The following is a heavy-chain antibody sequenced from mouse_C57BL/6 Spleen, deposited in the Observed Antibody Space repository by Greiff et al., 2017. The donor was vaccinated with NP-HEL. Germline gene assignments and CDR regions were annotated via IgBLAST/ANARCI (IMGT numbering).Heavy chain of an antibody. V-gene: IGHV1-82*01. Sequence: QVQLKQSGPELVKPGASVKISCKASGYAFSSSWMNWVKQRPGKGLEWIGRIYPGDGDTNYNGKFKGKATLTADKSSSTAYMQLSSLTSEDSAVYFCARITTVVHYFDYWGQGTTLTVSS. J-gene: IGHJ2*01. D-gene: IGHD1-1*01. CDR1: GYAFSSSW. CDR2: IYPGDGDT. CDR3: ARITTVVHYFDY.